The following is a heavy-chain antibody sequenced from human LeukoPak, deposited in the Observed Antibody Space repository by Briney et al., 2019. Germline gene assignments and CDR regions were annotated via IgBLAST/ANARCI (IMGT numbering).Heavy chain of an antibody. J-gene: IGHJ4*02. D-gene: IGHD3-16*01. V-gene: IGHV3-30*02. CDR2: IRYDGSNK. CDR3: AKDYVWGSPRRFDY. Sequence: GGSLRLSCAASGFTFSSYGMHWVRQAPGKGLEWVAFIRYDGSNKYYADSVKGRFTISRDNSKNTLYLQMNSLRAEDTAVYYCAKDYVWGSPRRFDYWGQGTLVTVSS. CDR1: GFTFSSYG.